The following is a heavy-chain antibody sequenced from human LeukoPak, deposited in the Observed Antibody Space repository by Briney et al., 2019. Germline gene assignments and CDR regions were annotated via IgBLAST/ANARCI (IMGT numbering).Heavy chain of an antibody. CDR1: GGSFSGYY. V-gene: IGHV4-34*01. CDR2: INHSGST. D-gene: IGHD4-17*01. Sequence: SETLSLTCAVYGGSFSGYYWSWIRQPPGKGLEWIGEINHSGSTNYNPPLKSRVTISVDTSKNQFSLKLSSVTAADTAVYYCARGVDYGFDFDYWGQGTLVTVSS. CDR3: ARGVDYGFDFDY. J-gene: IGHJ4*02.